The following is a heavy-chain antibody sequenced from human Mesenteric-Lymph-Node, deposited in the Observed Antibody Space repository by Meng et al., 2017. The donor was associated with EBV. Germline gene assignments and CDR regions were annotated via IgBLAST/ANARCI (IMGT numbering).Heavy chain of an antibody. CDR2: ISVDSGNT. J-gene: IGHJ4*02. CDR3: ARGGLSIDY. D-gene: IGHD3-16*01. CDR1: GYTFTSYG. Sequence: GQLGQSGGAVKGPGASVKVSCKASGYTFTSYGIHWVRQAPGQGLEWMGWISVDSGNTNYAQKVRDRVTMTTDFSTNTAYMELRSLTSDDTAVYYCARGGLSIDYWGLGTLVTVSS. V-gene: IGHV1-18*01.